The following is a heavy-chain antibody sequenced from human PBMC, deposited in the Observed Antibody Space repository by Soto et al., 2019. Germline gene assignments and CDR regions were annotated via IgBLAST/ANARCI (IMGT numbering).Heavy chain of an antibody. CDR1: GGTFSSYA. CDR3: ARGVDIVATISRGDAFDI. CDR2: IIPIFGTA. Sequence: QVQLVQSGAEVKKPGSSVKVSCKASGGTFSSYAISWVRQAPGQGLEWMGGIIPIFGTANYAQKFQGRVTITADESTSTAYMELSSLRSEDTAVYYCARGVDIVATISRGDAFDIWGQGTMVTVSS. J-gene: IGHJ3*02. D-gene: IGHD5-12*01. V-gene: IGHV1-69*01.